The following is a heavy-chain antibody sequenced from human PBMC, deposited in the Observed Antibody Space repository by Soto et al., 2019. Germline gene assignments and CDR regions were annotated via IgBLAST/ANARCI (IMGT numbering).Heavy chain of an antibody. D-gene: IGHD3-9*01. V-gene: IGHV3-9*01. J-gene: IGHJ4*02. CDR3: AKGPAGGTGYFDY. Sequence: PGGSLRRSCAASAFDFSTFGMNWVRQAPGKGLDWVSGISWNSGSLGYADSVKGRFTISRDNVKNSLYLQMNSLRADDTALYYCAKGPAGGTGYFDYWGQGTLVTVSS. CDR1: AFDFSTFG. CDR2: ISWNSGSL.